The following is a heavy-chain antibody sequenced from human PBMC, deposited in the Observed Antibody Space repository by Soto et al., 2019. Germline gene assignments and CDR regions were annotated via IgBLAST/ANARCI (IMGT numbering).Heavy chain of an antibody. CDR2: INAGNGNT. CDR3: ARDPNPKGGYCSSTSCYTGVRFDP. Sequence: ASVKVSCKASGYTFTSYAMHWVRQAPGQRLEWMGWINAGNGNTKYSQKFQGRVTITRDTSASTAYMELSSLRSEDTAVYYCARDPNPKGGYCSSTSCYTGVRFDPWGQGTLVTVSS. CDR1: GYTFTSYA. J-gene: IGHJ5*02. V-gene: IGHV1-3*01. D-gene: IGHD2-2*02.